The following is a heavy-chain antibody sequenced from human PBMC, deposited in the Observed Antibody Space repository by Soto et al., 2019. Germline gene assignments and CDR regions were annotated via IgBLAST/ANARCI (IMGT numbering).Heavy chain of an antibody. CDR3: ARDAPPDDY. CDR2: ISSSSGTI. Sequence: EVQLVESGGGLGQPGGSLRLSCAPSGFTFSSYSMNWVRQAPGKGLEWVSYISSSSGTIYYADSVKGRFTISRDIARNSLYLQMNSLRAEDTAVYYCARDAPPDDYWGQGTLVTVSS. J-gene: IGHJ4*02. CDR1: GFTFSSYS. V-gene: IGHV3-48*01.